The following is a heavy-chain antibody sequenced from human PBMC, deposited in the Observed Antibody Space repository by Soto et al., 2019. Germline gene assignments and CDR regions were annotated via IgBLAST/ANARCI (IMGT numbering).Heavy chain of an antibody. J-gene: IGHJ4*02. CDR1: GFTFSSYG. CDR2: ISYDGSNK. V-gene: IGHV3-30*18. CDR3: AKDSTQIAAAGDY. D-gene: IGHD6-13*01. Sequence: GGSLRLSCAASGFTFSSYGMHWVRQAPGKGLEWVAVISYDGSNKYYADSVKGRFTISRDNSKNTLYLQMNSLRAEDTAVYYCAKDSTQIAAAGDYWGQGTLVTVSS.